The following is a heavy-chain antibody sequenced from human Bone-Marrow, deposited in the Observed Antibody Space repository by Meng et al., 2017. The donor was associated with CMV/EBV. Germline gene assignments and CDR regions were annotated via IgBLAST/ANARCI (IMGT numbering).Heavy chain of an antibody. V-gene: IGHV1-8*03. J-gene: IGHJ6*02. CDR3: ARRQTGIAAARGYYYGMDV. Sequence: ASVKVSCKASGYTFTSYDINWVRQATGQGLEWMGWMNPNSGNTGYAQKFQGRVTITRNTSISTAYMELSSLRSEDTAVYYCARRQTGIAAARGYYYGMDVWGQGTTVTVSS. CDR2: MNPNSGNT. D-gene: IGHD6-13*01. CDR1: GYTFTSYD.